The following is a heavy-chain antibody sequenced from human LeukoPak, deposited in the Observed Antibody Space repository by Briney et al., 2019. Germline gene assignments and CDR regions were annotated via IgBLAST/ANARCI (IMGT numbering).Heavy chain of an antibody. J-gene: IGHJ6*03. CDR3: ARDRFRVVRGYMDV. CDR1: GFTLSNYV. D-gene: IGHD3-10*01. CDR2: ISYDGSNK. Sequence: PGGSLRLSCAASGFTLSNYVMHWVRQAPGKGLEWVAIISYDGSNKYYADSVKGRFTISRDNSKNTLYLQMNSLRAEDTAVYYCARDRFRVVRGYMDVWGKGTTVTVSS. V-gene: IGHV3-30*04.